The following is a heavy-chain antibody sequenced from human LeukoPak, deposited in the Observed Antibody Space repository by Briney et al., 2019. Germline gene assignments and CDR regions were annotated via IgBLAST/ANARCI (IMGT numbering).Heavy chain of an antibody. V-gene: IGHV3-74*01. D-gene: IGHD3-3*01. CDR1: GFTFSTYW. CDR3: GRGVVGLF. Sequence: GGSLRLSCAASGFTFSTYWMHWVRQTPGKGLVWVSRITSDGSGTTYADSVKGRFTISRDNAKNTLYLQMNSLRAEDTAVYYCGRGVVGLFGGQGTLVTVSS. J-gene: IGHJ4*02. CDR2: ITSDGSGT.